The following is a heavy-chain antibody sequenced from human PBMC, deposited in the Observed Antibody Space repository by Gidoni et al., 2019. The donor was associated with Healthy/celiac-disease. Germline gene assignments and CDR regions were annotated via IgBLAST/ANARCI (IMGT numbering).Heavy chain of an antibody. CDR3: ARRQYSSSSGWFDP. CDR1: CGSISSSSYY. CDR2: IYYSGST. V-gene: IGHV4-39*01. D-gene: IGHD6-6*01. Sequence: QLQLQESCPGLVKPSETPSLTCTVSCGSISSSSYYWGWIRQPPGKGLEWIGSIYYSGSTYYNPSLNRRVTMSVDTSKNQFSLKLSSVTAADTAVYYCARRQYSSSSGWFDPWGQGTLVTVSS. J-gene: IGHJ5*02.